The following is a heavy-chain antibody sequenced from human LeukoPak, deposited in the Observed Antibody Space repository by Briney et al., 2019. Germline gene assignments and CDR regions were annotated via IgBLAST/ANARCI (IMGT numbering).Heavy chain of an antibody. D-gene: IGHD5-24*01. J-gene: IGHJ4*02. CDR2: ISGSGGST. CDR1: GFTFSSYA. V-gene: IGHV3-23*01. CDR3: AKANGYRGIRDYFDY. Sequence: GGSLRLSCAASGFTFSSYAMSWVRQAPGKGLEWVSAISGSGGSTYYAGSVKGRFTISRDNSKNTLYLQMNSLRAEDTAVYYCAKANGYRGIRDYFDYWGQGTLVTVSS.